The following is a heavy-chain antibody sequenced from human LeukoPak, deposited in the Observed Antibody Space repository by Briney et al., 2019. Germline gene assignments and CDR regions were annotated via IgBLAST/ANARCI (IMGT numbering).Heavy chain of an antibody. Sequence: SETLSLTCTVSGGSISYYYWNWIRQPPGKGLEWIGHTLYSGSTNYNPSLKSRVTISVDTSKNQFSLRLSSVTAADTAVYYCARSADFGVIINWLDPWGPGTLVTVPS. CDR2: TLYSGST. J-gene: IGHJ5*02. CDR1: GGSISYYY. V-gene: IGHV4-59*01. CDR3: ARSADFGVIINWLDP. D-gene: IGHD3-3*01.